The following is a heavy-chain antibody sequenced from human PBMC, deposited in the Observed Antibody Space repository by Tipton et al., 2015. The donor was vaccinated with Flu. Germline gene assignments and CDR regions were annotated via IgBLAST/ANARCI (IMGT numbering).Heavy chain of an antibody. V-gene: IGHV4-61*02. Sequence: TLSLTCTVSGGSISSGSYYWSWIRQPAGKGLEWIGRIYTSGSTNYNPSLKSRVTISVDTSKNQFSLKLSSVTAAATAVYYCPSRLNGDVDYWGQGTLVTVSS. CDR1: GGSISSGSYY. D-gene: IGHD4-17*01. CDR3: PSRLNGDVDY. J-gene: IGHJ4*02. CDR2: IYTSGST.